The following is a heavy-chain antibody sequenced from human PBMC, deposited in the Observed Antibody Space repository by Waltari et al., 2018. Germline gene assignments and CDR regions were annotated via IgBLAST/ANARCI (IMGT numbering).Heavy chain of an antibody. J-gene: IGHJ4*02. CDR2: IYHSGST. CDR1: GYSISSGYY. V-gene: IGHV4-38-2*01. CDR3: ASKQILRGYPGLDYFDY. D-gene: IGHD3-22*01. Sequence: QVQLQESGPGLVKPSETLSLTCAVSGYSISSGYYWGWIRQPPGKGLEWIGSIYHSGSTYDNPSLKSRVTISVDTSKNQFSLKLSSVTAADTAVYYCASKQILRGYPGLDYFDYWGQGTLVTVSS.